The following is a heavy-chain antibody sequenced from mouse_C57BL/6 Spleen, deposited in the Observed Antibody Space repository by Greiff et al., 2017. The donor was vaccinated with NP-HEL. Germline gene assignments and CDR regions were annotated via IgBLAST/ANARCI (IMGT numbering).Heavy chain of an antibody. J-gene: IGHJ4*01. CDR1: GFTFSSYA. CDR3: TRDYGNYGAMDY. V-gene: IGHV5-9-1*02. CDR2: ISSGGDYI. Sequence: EVMLVESGEGLVKPGGSLKLSCAASGFTFSSYAMSWVRQTPEKRLEWVAYISSGGDYIYYADTVKGRFTISRDNARNTLYLQMSSLKSEDTAMYYCTRDYGNYGAMDYWGQGTSVTVSS. D-gene: IGHD2-1*01.